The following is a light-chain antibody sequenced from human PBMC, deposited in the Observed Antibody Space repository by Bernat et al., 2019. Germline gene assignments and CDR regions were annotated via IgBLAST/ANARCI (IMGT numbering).Light chain of an antibody. CDR1: SSDVGGYNY. J-gene: IGLJ3*02. Sequence: QSALTQPASVSGSPGQSITISCTGTSSDVGGYNYVSWYQQHPGRAPKLMIYDVRDRPSGISNRFSGSKSGNTASLTISVLLSEDEADYYCSSYTSSSTLVFGGGTRLTV. CDR2: DVR. CDR3: SSYTSSSTLV. V-gene: IGLV2-14*03.